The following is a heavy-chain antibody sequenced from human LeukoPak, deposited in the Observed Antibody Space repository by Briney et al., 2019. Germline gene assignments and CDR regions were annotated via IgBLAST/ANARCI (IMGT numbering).Heavy chain of an antibody. Sequence: GGSLRLSCAASGFTFDDYGMSWVRHAPGKGLEWVFVINWNGGSTVYADSVKGRFTISRDNAKNSLSLQMNSLRAEDTALYYCARYPDCTNGVCFTYIDYWGQGTLVTLSS. V-gene: IGHV3-20*04. CDR2: INWNGGST. CDR3: ARYPDCTNGVCFTYIDY. D-gene: IGHD2-8*01. CDR1: GFTFDDYG. J-gene: IGHJ4*02.